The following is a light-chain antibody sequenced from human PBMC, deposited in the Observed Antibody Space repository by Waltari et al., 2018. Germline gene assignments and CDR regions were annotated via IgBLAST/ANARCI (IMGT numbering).Light chain of an antibody. CDR3: QQSDSLPLT. CDR1: QTINKY. J-gene: IGKJ4*01. Sequence: DIQMTQSPSSLSASVGDRVTITCRANQTINKYLNWYQKKPGRAPKVLISVISYLHTGVPSRFSGSGSGTDFTLTISSLQPEDFATYYCQQSDSLPLTFGGGTKVEIK. V-gene: IGKV1-39*01. CDR2: VIS.